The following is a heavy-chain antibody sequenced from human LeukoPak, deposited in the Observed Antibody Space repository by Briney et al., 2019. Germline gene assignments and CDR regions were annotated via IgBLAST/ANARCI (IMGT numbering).Heavy chain of an antibody. D-gene: IGHD4-17*01. V-gene: IGHV4-38-2*02. CDR2: IYHSGST. CDR3: ARDAVTRRGVDY. CDR1: GYSISSGYY. Sequence: PSETLSLTCTVSGYSISSGYYWSWIRQPPGKGLEWIGYIYHSGSTYYNPSLKSRVTISVDRSKNQFSLKLSSVTAADTAVYYCARDAVTRRGVDYWGQGTLVTVSS. J-gene: IGHJ4*02.